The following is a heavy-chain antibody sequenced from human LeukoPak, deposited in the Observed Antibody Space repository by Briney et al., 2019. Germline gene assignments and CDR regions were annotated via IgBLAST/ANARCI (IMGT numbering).Heavy chain of an antibody. CDR1: GYIFSSYG. CDR2: VTAYYGNT. Sequence: ASVKVSCKASGYIFSSYGISWVRQAPGQGLEWMGWVTAYYGNTDYAQKLQGRVTMTTDTSTSTAYLELRSLRSDDTAVYFCATLPTYTAGGAFDIWGQGTMVTVSS. V-gene: IGHV1-18*01. D-gene: IGHD5-18*01. CDR3: ATLPTYTAGGAFDI. J-gene: IGHJ3*02.